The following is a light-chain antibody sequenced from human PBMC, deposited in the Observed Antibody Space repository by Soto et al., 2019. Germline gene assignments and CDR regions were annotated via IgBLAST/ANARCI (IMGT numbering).Light chain of an antibody. J-gene: IGLJ2*01. V-gene: IGLV2-14*01. CDR2: EVN. CDR3: SSYTSASALAI. CDR1: KFDIGRYNY. Sequence: QSALTQPASVSGSPGQTITIFCGGTKFDIGRYNYVSWYRQHPGEAPKLIIFEVNNRPSGISNRFSGSKSGNTASLTISGLQVEDEAHYFCSSYTSASALAIFGGGTKLTVL.